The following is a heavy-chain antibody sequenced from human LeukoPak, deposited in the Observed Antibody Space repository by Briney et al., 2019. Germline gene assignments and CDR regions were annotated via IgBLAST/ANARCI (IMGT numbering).Heavy chain of an antibody. CDR3: ARDGIAAA. CDR2: IYYSGST. Sequence: PSETLSLTCTVSGGSISSSSYYWGWIRQPPGKGLEWIGSIYYSGSTYYNPSLKSRVTISVDTSKNQFSLKLSSVTAADMAVYYCARDGIAAAWGQGTLVTVSS. J-gene: IGHJ5*02. CDR1: GGSISSSSYY. V-gene: IGHV4-39*07. D-gene: IGHD6-13*01.